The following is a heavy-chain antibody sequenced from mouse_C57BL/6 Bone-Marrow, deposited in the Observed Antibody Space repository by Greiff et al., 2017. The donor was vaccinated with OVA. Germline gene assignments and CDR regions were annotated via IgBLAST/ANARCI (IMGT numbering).Heavy chain of an antibody. Sequence: QVQLQQPGAELVKPGASVKLSCKASGYTFTSYWMQWVKQRPGQGLEWIGEIDPSDSYTNYNQQFKGKATLTVDTSSSTAYMQLSSLTSEDSAVYYCASGQLRPDFDYWGHGTTLTVSS. CDR3: ASGQLRPDFDY. V-gene: IGHV1-50*01. D-gene: IGHD3-2*02. CDR2: IDPSDSYT. CDR1: GYTFTSYW. J-gene: IGHJ2*01.